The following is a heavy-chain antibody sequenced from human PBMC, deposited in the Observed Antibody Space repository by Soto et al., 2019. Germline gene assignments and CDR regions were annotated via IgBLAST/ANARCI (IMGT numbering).Heavy chain of an antibody. J-gene: IGHJ5*02. V-gene: IGHV4-4*07. CDR2: IYATGTT. Sequence: SETLSLTCTVSGASISGFYWSWIRKSAGKGLEWIGRIYATGTTDYNPSLKSRVMMSVDTSKKQFSLKLRSVTAADTAVDYCVGDGTKTLRDCFDPWGQGISVTVSS. D-gene: IGHD1-1*01. CDR3: VGDGTKTLRDCFDP. CDR1: GASISGFY.